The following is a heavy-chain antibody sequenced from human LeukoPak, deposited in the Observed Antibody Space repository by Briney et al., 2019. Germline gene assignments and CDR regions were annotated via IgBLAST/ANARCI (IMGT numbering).Heavy chain of an antibody. D-gene: IGHD6-13*01. CDR1: GFTFSSYS. CDR2: ISSSSSTI. J-gene: IGHJ4*02. CDR3: ASGHSSSWRPGTNFDY. Sequence: GGSLRLSCAASGFTFSSYSMNWVRQAPGKGLEWVSYISSSSSTIYYADSVKGRFTISRDNAKNSLYLQMNSLRAEDTAVYYCASGHSSSWRPGTNFDYWGQGTLVTVSS. V-gene: IGHV3-48*01.